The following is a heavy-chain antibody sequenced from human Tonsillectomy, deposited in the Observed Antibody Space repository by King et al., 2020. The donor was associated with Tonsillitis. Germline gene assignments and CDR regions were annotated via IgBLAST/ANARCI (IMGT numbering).Heavy chain of an antibody. CDR2: ISGSGGGT. CDR1: GFTFSTYA. J-gene: IGHJ4*02. Sequence: VQLVESGGGLVQPGGSLRLSCAASGFTFSTYAMSWVRQAPGKGLEWVSGISGSGGGTYYADSVKGRFTISRDNSENTLYLQMNSLRAEDTAVYYCAKKRREWELLPFLDYWGQGTLVTVSS. D-gene: IGHD1-26*01. V-gene: IGHV3-23*04. CDR3: AKKRREWELLPFLDY.